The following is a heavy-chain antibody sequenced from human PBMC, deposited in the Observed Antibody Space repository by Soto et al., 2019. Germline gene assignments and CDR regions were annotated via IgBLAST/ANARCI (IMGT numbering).Heavy chain of an antibody. CDR3: ARAMARYCSGGSCYTGYY. CDR2: ISAYNGNT. CDR1: GYTFTSYG. D-gene: IGHD2-15*01. Sequence: QVQLVQSGAEVKKPGASVKVSCKASGYTFTSYGISWVRQAPGQGLEWMGWISAYNGNTNYAQKLQGRVTMTTDTSTSTAYMELRSLRSDDTAVYYCARAMARYCSGGSCYTGYYWGQGTLVPVSS. J-gene: IGHJ4*02. V-gene: IGHV1-18*04.